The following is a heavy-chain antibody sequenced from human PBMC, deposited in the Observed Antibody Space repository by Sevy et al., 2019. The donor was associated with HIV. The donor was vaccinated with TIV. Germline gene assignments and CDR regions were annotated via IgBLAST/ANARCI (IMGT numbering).Heavy chain of an antibody. CDR3: ARDAESCTNGVCPDSDYYYYGMDV. CDR1: GFTVSSNY. Sequence: GGSLRLSCAASGFTVSSNYMSWVRQAPGKGLEWVSVIYSGGSTYYADSVKGRFTISRENSKNTLYLQMNSLRAEDKAVYYWARDAESCTNGVCPDSDYYYYGMDVWGQGTTVTVSS. CDR2: IYSGGST. J-gene: IGHJ6*02. V-gene: IGHV3-53*01. D-gene: IGHD2-8*01.